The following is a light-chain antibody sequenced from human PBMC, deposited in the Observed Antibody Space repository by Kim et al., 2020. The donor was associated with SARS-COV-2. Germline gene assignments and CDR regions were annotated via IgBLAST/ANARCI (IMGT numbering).Light chain of an antibody. V-gene: IGKV3-15*01. J-gene: IGKJ1*01. CDR1: QSIGSN. CDR2: EAS. CDR3: QQYDDGPPWT. Sequence: EIVMTQSPVTLSVSPGERATLSCRASQSIGSNLAWYQQKPGQAPRLLIYEASTRAGGFPARFSGSGSGTEFTLTISSLQSEDFAVYYCQQYDDGPPWTFGQGTKVDIK.